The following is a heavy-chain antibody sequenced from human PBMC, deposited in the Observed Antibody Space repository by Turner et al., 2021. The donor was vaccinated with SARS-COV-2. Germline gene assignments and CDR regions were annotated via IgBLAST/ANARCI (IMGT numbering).Heavy chain of an antibody. CDR3: ARVCNGNVCKNFDY. V-gene: IGHV1-2*02. D-gene: IGHD2-15*01. J-gene: IGHJ4*02. CDR1: GYTSTAYN. CDR2: VTANSGDT. Sequence: QVQLVQSGAGVKKPGASVKVSCTESGYTSTAYNIHWLLQAPGQGLEWMGWVTANSGDTNDAQKFQGRVTMTRDTSISTAYMELSSLRSDDTAVYYCARVCNGNVCKNFDYWGQGTLVTVSS.